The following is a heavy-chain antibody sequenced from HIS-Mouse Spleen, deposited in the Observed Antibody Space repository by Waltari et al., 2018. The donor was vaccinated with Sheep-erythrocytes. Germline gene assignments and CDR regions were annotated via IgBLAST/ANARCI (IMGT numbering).Heavy chain of an antibody. V-gene: IGHV3-21*01. CDR1: GFPFSGYS. D-gene: IGHD1-26*01. Sequence: EVQLVESGGVLVKPGGSLRLSVGASGFPFSGYSMTLARQAPGKGLEWVSSISSSSSYIYYADSVKGRFTISRDNAKNSLYLQMNSLRAEDTAVYYCARVASGATFDYWGQGTLVTVSS. CDR3: ARVASGATFDY. CDR2: ISSSSSYI. J-gene: IGHJ4*02.